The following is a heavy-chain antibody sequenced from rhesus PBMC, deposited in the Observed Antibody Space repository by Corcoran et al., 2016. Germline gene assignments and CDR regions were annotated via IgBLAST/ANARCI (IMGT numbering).Heavy chain of an antibody. D-gene: IGHD1-38*01. J-gene: IGHJ4*01. CDR3: AKSSATWSSDY. V-gene: IGHV3S5*01. CDR2: ISYTGCNS. Sequence: EVQLVETGGGLVQPGGSLRLSCAASGFTFSSYGMSWVRQAPGKGLGWVSGISYTGCNSYYADSVKGRFTISRDNSKNTLSLQMNSLRAEDTAVYYCAKSSATWSSDYWGQGVLVTVSS. CDR1: GFTFSSYG.